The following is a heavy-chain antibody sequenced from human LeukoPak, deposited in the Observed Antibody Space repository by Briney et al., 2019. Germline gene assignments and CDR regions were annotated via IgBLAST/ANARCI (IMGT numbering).Heavy chain of an antibody. Sequence: GGSLRLSCAASGFTFNNYAMSWVRQAPGKGLEWVLSISGSGGTTYYGDSAKGRFTSSRDNSKNTLYLEMNSLRAEDTAVYYCARWPYSSSYYFDYWGQGTLVTVSS. D-gene: IGHD6-6*01. CDR3: ARWPYSSSYYFDY. V-gene: IGHV3-23*01. J-gene: IGHJ4*02. CDR1: GFTFNNYA. CDR2: ISGSGGTT.